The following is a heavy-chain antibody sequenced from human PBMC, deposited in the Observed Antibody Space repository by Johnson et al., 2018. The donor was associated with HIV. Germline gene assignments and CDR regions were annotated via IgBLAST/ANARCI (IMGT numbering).Heavy chain of an antibody. CDR3: ARGEEGSTGCDSSGYYPFDI. CDR1: GFTFDDYG. D-gene: IGHD3-22*01. Sequence: VQLVESGGGVVRPGGSLRLSCAASGFTFDDYGMSWVRQAPGKGLEWVSGINWNGGSTGYADSVKGRFTISRDNAKNSLYLQMNSLRVEDTALYYCARGEEGSTGCDSSGYYPFDIWGQGTMVTVSS. V-gene: IGHV3-20*04. CDR2: INWNGGST. J-gene: IGHJ3*02.